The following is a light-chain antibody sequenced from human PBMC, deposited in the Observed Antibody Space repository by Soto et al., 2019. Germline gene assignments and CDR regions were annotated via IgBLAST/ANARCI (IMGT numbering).Light chain of an antibody. V-gene: IGLV1-40*01. J-gene: IGLJ1*01. Sequence: QSVLTQPPSVSAAPGQEVSISCSGSSSNIGAGYDVHWYQQLPGTAPKLLIYGNSNRPSGVPDRFSGSKSGTSASLAITGLQAEDEADYYCQSYDSSLSGSNVFGTGTKLTVL. CDR1: SSNIGAGYD. CDR3: QSYDSSLSGSNV. CDR2: GNS.